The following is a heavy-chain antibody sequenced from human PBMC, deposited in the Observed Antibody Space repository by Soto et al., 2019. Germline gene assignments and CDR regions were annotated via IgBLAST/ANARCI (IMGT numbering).Heavy chain of an antibody. CDR2: IYHSGST. CDR1: GDSVSSDSYY. Sequence: QLHLQESGPGLVKPSETLSLTCTVSGDSVSSDSYYWSWIRQRPGEVLEWIGHIYHSGSTSYNPSLQSRVTMSIDTSKNQFSLKLSSVTAADTAIYYCAREGGVLRLSNWLDPWGQGTLVTVSS. CDR3: AREGGVLRLSNWLDP. J-gene: IGHJ5*02. V-gene: IGHV4-61*01. D-gene: IGHD6-25*01.